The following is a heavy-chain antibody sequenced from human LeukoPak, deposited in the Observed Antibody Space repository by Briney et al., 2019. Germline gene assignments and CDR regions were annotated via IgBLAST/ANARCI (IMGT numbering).Heavy chain of an antibody. CDR2: MNPNSGNT. CDR1: GYTFTSYG. CDR3: ATLMGVGPTTTRSHDY. Sequence: ASVKVSCKASGYTFTSYGISWVRQATGQGLEWMGWMNPNSGNTGYAQKFQGRVTITTNISISTAYMELSSLRSEDTAVYYCATLMGVGPTTTRSHDYWGQGTLVTVSS. J-gene: IGHJ4*02. D-gene: IGHD1-26*01. V-gene: IGHV1-8*03.